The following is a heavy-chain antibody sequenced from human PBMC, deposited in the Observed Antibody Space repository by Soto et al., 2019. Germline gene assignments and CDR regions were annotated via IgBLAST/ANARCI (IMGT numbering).Heavy chain of an antibody. J-gene: IGHJ3*02. CDR2: TWYDGTNK. CDR1: GFPSSVYG. CDR3: ARPQGDYGDYLRAFDI. D-gene: IGHD4-17*01. V-gene: IGHV3-33*01. Sequence: QVQLVESGGGVVLPGGSLRISCAASGFPSSVYGMHWVRQAPGKGLEWVAVTWYDGTNKYYAESVKGRFIISRDNSKNTLYLQMNSLRAEDTAVYHCARPQGDYGDYLRAFDIWGPGTTVTVSS.